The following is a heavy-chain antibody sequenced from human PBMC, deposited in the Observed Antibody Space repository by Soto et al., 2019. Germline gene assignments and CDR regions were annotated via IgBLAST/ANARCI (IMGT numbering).Heavy chain of an antibody. CDR2: IFHSGNA. CDR1: GGSMRNVY. D-gene: IGHD2-15*01. V-gene: IGHV4-59*01. J-gene: IGHJ4*01. CDR3: ARAHAPTLPFDY. Sequence: SETLSLTCTVSGGSMRNVYWSWIRQPPGKRLEWIGFIFHSGNAKYNPSLESRVTISIDTSKSQFSLSLDSVTAADTAVYFCARAHAPTLPFDYWGLGTLVNVSS.